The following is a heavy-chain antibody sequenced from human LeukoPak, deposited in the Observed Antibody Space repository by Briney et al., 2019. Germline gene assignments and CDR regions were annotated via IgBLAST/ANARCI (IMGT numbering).Heavy chain of an antibody. Sequence: PSETLSLTCTVSGDPISTSSDYKWTWIRQPPRKGLEWIGYIYYSGSTNYTPSLQSRVTISVDTSNNQFSLKLTSVTAADTAVYYCAREYSAFDYWGQGTLVTVSS. D-gene: IGHD5-12*01. CDR1: GDPISTSSDY. J-gene: IGHJ4*02. CDR2: IYYSGST. CDR3: AREYSAFDY. V-gene: IGHV4-61*08.